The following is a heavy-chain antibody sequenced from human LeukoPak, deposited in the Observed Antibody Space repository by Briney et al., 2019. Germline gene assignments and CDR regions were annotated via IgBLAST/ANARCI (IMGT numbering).Heavy chain of an antibody. D-gene: IGHD3-3*01. CDR2: MNPNSGNT. Sequence: ASVKVSCKASGYTFTSYDINWVRQATGQGLEWMGWMNPNSGNTGYAQKFQGRVTMTRYTSISTAYMELSSLRSEDTAVYYCARGNDDFWSGYSLYYYGMDVWGQGTTVTVSS. J-gene: IGHJ6*02. CDR3: ARGNDDFWSGYSLYYYGMDV. V-gene: IGHV1-8*01. CDR1: GYTFTSYD.